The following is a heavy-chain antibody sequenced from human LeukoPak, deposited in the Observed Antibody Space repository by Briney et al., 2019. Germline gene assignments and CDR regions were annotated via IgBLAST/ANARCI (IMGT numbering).Heavy chain of an antibody. CDR2: ISGSGGNT. CDR1: GFTFSNYA. J-gene: IGHJ4*02. Sequence: GGSLRLSCAASGFTFSNYAMSWVRQAPGKGLEWVSAISGSGGNTYYADSVKGRFTISRDSSKNTLYLQMSSLRAEDTAVYYCAKVVYGFWSGYFFWGQGTLVTVSS. D-gene: IGHD3-3*01. V-gene: IGHV3-23*01. CDR3: AKVVYGFWSGYFF.